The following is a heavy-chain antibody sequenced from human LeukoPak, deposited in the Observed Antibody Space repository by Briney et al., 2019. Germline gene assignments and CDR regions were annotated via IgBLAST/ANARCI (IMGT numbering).Heavy chain of an antibody. Sequence: PGGSLRLSCAASGCTFSSYSMYWVRQAPGKGLEWVSSISSSSSYIYYADSVKGRFTISRDNAKNSLYLQMNSLRAEDTAVYYCARGTEINFDYWGQGTLVTVSS. CDR2: ISSSSSYI. D-gene: IGHD1-1*01. J-gene: IGHJ4*02. CDR1: GCTFSSYS. CDR3: ARGTEINFDY. V-gene: IGHV3-21*01.